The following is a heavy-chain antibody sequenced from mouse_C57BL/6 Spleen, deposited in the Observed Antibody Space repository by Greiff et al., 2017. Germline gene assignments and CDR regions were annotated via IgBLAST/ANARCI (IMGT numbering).Heavy chain of an antibody. J-gene: IGHJ3*01. CDR3: ARSEKFDSNSTSFAY. D-gene: IGHD2-5*01. V-gene: IGHV1-58*01. CDR1: GYTFTSYG. Sequence: EVKLMESGAELVRPGSSVKMSCKTSGYTFTSYGINWVKQRPGQGLEWIGYIYIGNGSTEYNEKFKGKATLTSDTSSSTAYMQLSILTSEDSAIYFCARSEKFDSNSTSFAYWGQGTLVTVSA. CDR2: IYIGNGST.